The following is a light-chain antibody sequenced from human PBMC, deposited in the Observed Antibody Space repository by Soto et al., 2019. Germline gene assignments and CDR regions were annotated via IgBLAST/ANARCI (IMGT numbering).Light chain of an antibody. CDR1: QTINSW. V-gene: IGKV1-5*01. J-gene: IGKJ1*01. CDR2: DAS. CDR3: QQYNTYPWT. Sequence: DIQMTQSPSTLSAYAGDRVTITCRASQTINSWLAWYQQKPGKAPNLLIYDASSLESGVPSRFSGSGSGTEFTLTIRSLQPDHFATYYCQQYNTYPWTFGQGTKVEIK.